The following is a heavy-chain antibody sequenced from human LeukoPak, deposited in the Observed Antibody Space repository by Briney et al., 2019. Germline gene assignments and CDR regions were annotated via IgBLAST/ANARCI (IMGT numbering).Heavy chain of an antibody. Sequence: ASVTVSCKASGYTFTSYYMLWVRQAPGQGLEWMGIINPSGGSTSYAQKFQGRVTMTRDTSTSTVYMELSSLRSEDTAVYYCARSSVETAMVTFDYRGEGTPGTASS. CDR3: ARSSVETAMVTFDY. J-gene: IGHJ4*02. V-gene: IGHV1-46*01. D-gene: IGHD5-18*01. CDR1: GYTFTSYY. CDR2: INPSGGST.